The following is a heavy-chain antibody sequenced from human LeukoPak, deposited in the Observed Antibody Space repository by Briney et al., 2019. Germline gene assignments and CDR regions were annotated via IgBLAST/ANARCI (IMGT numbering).Heavy chain of an antibody. CDR2: ISSSSSTI. J-gene: IGHJ5*02. Sequence: GGSLRLSCAASGFTFSSYSMNWVRQAPGKGLEWVSYISSSSSTIYYADSVKGRFTISRDNAKNSLYLQMNSLRAEDTAVYYCAKDYYDSSGYYYPTWGQGTLVTVSS. CDR1: GFTFSSYS. V-gene: IGHV3-48*04. D-gene: IGHD3-22*01. CDR3: AKDYYDSSGYYYPT.